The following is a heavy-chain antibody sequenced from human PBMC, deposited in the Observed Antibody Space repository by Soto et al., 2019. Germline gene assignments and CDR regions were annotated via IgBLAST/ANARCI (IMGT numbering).Heavy chain of an antibody. J-gene: IGHJ4*02. CDR1: GYTFTDYY. D-gene: IGHD3-10*01. Sequence: QVQLMQSGAEVKKPGASVKVSCKASGYTFTDYYMHWVRQAPGQGLEWMGWINTNSGDTTYGQMFPGWVTLTRDTSISTACMELSRLESDDTSVFYCESGTLHRGVSAATHEYWGRGTLVTDSS. CDR2: INTNSGDT. CDR3: ESGTLHRGVSAATHEY. V-gene: IGHV1-2*04.